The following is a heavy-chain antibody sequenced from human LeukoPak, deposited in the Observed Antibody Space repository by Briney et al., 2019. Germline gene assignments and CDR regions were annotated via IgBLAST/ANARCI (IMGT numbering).Heavy chain of an antibody. CDR1: GGSISNYY. J-gene: IGHJ3*02. D-gene: IGHD3/OR15-3a*01. CDR2: IFYRGSI. Sequence: SETLSLTCTVSGGSISNYYWSWIRQPPGEGLEWIGYIFYRGSIDYSPSLQSRVTISVDTSKNHPSLRLTSVTAADTAVYFCARGVVLGQDDAFDIWGRGTMVTVSS. CDR3: ARGVVLGQDDAFDI. V-gene: IGHV4-59*12.